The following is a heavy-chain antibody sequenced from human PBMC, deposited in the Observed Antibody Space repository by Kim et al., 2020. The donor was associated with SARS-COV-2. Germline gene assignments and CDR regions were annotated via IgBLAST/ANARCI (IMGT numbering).Heavy chain of an antibody. CDR1: GFTFDDYA. D-gene: IGHD3-10*01. CDR3: AKDIRRRLVFYYGMDV. J-gene: IGHJ6*02. V-gene: IGHV3-9*01. Sequence: GGSLRLSCAASGFTFDDYAMHWVRQAPGKGLEWVSGISWNSGSIGYADSVKGRFTISRDNAKNSLYLQMNSLRAEDTALYYCAKDIRRRLVFYYGMDVWGQGTTVTVSS. CDR2: ISWNSGSI.